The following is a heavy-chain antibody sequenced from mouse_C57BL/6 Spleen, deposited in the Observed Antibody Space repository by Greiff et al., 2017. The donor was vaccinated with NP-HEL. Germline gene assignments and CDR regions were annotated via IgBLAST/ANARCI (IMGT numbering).Heavy chain of an antibody. CDR1: GYTFTSYW. V-gene: IGHV1-50*01. CDR3: ARWGDY. J-gene: IGHJ4*01. CDR2: IDPSDSYT. Sequence: QVQLQQPGAELVKPGASVKLSCKASGYTFTSYWMQWVKQRPGQGLECIGEIDPSDSYTNSNQKFKGKATLTVDTSSSTAYMQLSSLTSEDSAVYYCARWGDYWGQGTSVTVSS.